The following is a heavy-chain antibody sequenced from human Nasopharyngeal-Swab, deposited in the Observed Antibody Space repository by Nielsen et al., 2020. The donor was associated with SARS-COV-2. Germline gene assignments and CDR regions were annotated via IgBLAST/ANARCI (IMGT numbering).Heavy chain of an antibody. V-gene: IGHV3-49*04. Sequence: QTLSLTCASSGFTFGNYAMTWVRQVPGKGLEWLGFSRKKAYGGTTEYAASVRGRFTISRDESKSSAYLQIDRLNSEDTAVYYCARGGCNSGNCHSPDWFDPWGQGTLVTVSS. J-gene: IGHJ5*02. CDR2: SRKKAYGGTT. CDR1: GFTFGNYA. CDR3: ARGGCNSGNCHSPDWFDP. D-gene: IGHD2-15*01.